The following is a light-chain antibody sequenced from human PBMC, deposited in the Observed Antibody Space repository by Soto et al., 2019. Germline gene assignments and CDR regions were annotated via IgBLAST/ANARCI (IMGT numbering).Light chain of an antibody. CDR2: AAS. J-gene: IGKJ3*01. V-gene: IGKV1-39*01. Sequence: DLQMTQSPSSLSASVGDRVTITCRASQSIHTYLNWFQQKPGKAPNLLIYAASSLESGVPSRFSGSGSGTDFTLTISSLQPEDFATYYCQQSYSTPLTFGPGTKVDIK. CDR3: QQSYSTPLT. CDR1: QSIHTY.